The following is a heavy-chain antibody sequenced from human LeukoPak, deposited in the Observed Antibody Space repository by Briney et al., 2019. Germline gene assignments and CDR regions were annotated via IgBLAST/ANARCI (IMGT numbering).Heavy chain of an antibody. D-gene: IGHD1-26*01. CDR2: ISWNSGNI. Sequence: GRSLRLSCAASGFTFDDYAMHWVRQAPGKGLEWVSGISWNSGNIGYADSVKGRFTVSRDNAKNSLYLRMNSLRAEDTALYYCARGYSGSYYVSDYWGQGTLVTVSS. V-gene: IGHV3-9*01. CDR3: ARGYSGSYYVSDY. J-gene: IGHJ4*02. CDR1: GFTFDDYA.